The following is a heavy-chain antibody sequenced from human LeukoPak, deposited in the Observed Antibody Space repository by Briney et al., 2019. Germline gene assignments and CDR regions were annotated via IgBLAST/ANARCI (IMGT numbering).Heavy chain of an antibody. D-gene: IGHD2-15*01. CDR3: ATEGGPPIERY. CDR2: IGGRTDTT. J-gene: IGHJ4*02. V-gene: IGHV3-23*01. CDR1: GFTFSSYG. Sequence: GGSLRLSCAASGFTFSSYGMHWVRQAPGKGLGWVSAIGGRTDTTYYADSVNGRFTISRDNSKNTLFLQMNSLRAEDTAVYYCATEGGPPIERYWGQGTLVTVSS.